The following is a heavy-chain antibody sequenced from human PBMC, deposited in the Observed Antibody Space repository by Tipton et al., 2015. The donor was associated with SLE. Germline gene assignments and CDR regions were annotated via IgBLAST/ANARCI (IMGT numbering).Heavy chain of an antibody. J-gene: IGHJ2*01. D-gene: IGHD3-22*01. CDR2: IYYSGST. V-gene: IGHV4-59*08. Sequence: TLSLTCTVSGGSLRTQYWSWIRQPPGKGLEWIGYIYYSGSTSYKSSLKSRVTISLDTSTNYFSLKMTSVTAADTAVYFCARLGPTPVTSYYYFDLWGRGTLVTVSS. CDR1: GGSLRTQY. CDR3: ARLGPTPVTSYYYFDL.